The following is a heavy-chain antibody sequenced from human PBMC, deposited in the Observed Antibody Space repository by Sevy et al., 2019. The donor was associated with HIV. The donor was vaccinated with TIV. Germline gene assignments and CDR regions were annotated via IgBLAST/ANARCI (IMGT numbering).Heavy chain of an antibody. D-gene: IGHD2-2*01. V-gene: IGHV3-33*01. J-gene: IGHJ4*02. CDR3: ARESPSDWDLDS. Sequence: GGSLRLSCAASGFTFSNFNMHWVRQAPGKGLEWVAAIWFDGNKKYYEDSVKGRFTIFRDNSKSTQYLQMSSLRADDTAVYYCARESPSDWDLDSWGQGTLVTVSS. CDR1: GFTFSNFN. CDR2: IWFDGNKK.